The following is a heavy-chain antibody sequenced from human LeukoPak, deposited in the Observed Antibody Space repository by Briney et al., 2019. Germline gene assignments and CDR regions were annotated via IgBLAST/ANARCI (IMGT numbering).Heavy chain of an antibody. J-gene: IGHJ5*02. CDR3: AGGSSGWYDVGVSVYWFDP. V-gene: IGHV4-59*01. CDR2: IYYSGST. D-gene: IGHD6-19*01. CDR1: GGSISSYY. Sequence: SETLSLTCTVSGGSISSYYWSWMRQPPGKGLEWIGYIYYSGSTNYNPSLKSRVTISVDTSKNQFSLKLSSVTAADTAVYYCAGGSSGWYDVGVSVYWFDPWGQGTLVIDSS.